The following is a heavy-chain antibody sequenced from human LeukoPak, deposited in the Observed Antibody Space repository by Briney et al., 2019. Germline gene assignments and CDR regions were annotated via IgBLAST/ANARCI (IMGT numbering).Heavy chain of an antibody. CDR2: IKQDGSEK. Sequence: GGSLRLSCAASGFTFSSYWMSWVRQAPGKGLEWVANIKQDGSEKYYVDSVKGRFTISRDNAKNSLYLQMNSLRAEDTAVYYCASLGLRFRHGAFDIWGQGAMVTVSS. V-gene: IGHV3-7*01. CDR3: ASLGLRFRHGAFDI. CDR1: GFTFSSYW. J-gene: IGHJ3*02. D-gene: IGHD3-3*01.